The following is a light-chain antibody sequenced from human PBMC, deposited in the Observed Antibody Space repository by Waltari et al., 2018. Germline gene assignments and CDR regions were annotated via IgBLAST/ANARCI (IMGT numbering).Light chain of an antibody. CDR2: HAS. CDR3: QQYVESPAT. CDR1: QSVRLY. Sequence: EIVLTQSPGTVSLSPGDRATLSYWASQSVRLYLAWYQQKPGQAPRLLIYHASTSATGIPDRFSASGSGTDFSLTISRLEPEDFAVYYCQQYVESPATFGQGTKVEIK. V-gene: IGKV3-20*01. J-gene: IGKJ1*01.